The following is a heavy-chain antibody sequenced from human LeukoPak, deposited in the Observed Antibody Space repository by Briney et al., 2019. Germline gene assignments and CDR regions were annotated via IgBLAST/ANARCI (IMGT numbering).Heavy chain of an antibody. J-gene: IGHJ4*02. CDR3: ARGTPYSNE. Sequence: GASVKVSCKASGYTFTSYGISWVRQAPGQGLEWMGWMNPNSGNTGYAQKFQGRVTMTRNTSISTAYMELSSLRSEDTAVYYCARGTPYSNEWGQGTLVTVSS. CDR1: GYTFTSYG. V-gene: IGHV1-8*02. D-gene: IGHD6-13*01. CDR2: MNPNSGNT.